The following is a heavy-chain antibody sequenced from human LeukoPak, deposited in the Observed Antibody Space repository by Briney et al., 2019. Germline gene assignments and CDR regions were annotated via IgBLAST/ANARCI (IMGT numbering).Heavy chain of an antibody. Sequence: GGSLRLSCEASRFTFSSYSMNWVRQAPGKGLEWVSSISSSGSYIYHADSVKGRFTISRDNAKDSLYLQMNSLRAEDTAVYYCARVGPWVSPDYYYYYMDVWGKGTTVTVSS. V-gene: IGHV3-21*01. CDR3: ARVGPWVSPDYYYYYMDV. D-gene: IGHD3-16*01. J-gene: IGHJ6*03. CDR2: ISSSGSYI. CDR1: RFTFSSYS.